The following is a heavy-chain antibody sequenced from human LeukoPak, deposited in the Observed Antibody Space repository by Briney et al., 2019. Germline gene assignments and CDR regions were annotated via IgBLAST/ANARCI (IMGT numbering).Heavy chain of an antibody. CDR3: ASPVPFGWYFDL. J-gene: IGHJ2*01. CDR1: GGSISSSSYY. V-gene: IGHV4-39*07. CDR2: IYYSGST. Sequence: SETLSLTCTVSGGSISSSSYYWGWIRQPPGKGLEWIGSIYYSGSTYYNPSLKSRVTISVDTSKNQFSLKLSSVTAADTAVYYCASPVPFGWYFDLWGRGTLVTVSS. D-gene: IGHD3-16*01.